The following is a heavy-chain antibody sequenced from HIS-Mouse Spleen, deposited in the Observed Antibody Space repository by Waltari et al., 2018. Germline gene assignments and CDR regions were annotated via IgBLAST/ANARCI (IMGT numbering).Heavy chain of an antibody. D-gene: IGHD2-15*01. CDR2: IYYSGST. Sequence: QVQLQESGPGLVKPSETLSLTCTVSGGSISSYYWSWIRQPPGKGLEWIGDIYYSGSTTHNPSLKCRVTISVDTCKTQFSLKLSSVTAADTAVYYCARGGLLAATYYFDYWGQGTLVTVSS. J-gene: IGHJ4*02. V-gene: IGHV4-59*08. CDR1: GGSISSYY. CDR3: ARGGLLAATYYFDY.